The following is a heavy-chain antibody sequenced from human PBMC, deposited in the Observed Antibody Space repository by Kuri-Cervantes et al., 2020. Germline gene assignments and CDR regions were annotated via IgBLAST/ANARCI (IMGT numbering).Heavy chain of an antibody. CDR3: ARAKNIVATLMD. J-gene: IGHJ4*02. CDR1: GGTYSSYA. V-gene: IGHV1-69*13. CDR2: IIPIFGTA. Sequence: SVKVSCKASGGTYSSYAISWVRQAPGQGLEWMGGIIPIFGTANYAQKFQGRVTITADESTSTAYMELSSLRSEDTAVYYCARAKNIVATLMDWCQGTPVTVSS. D-gene: IGHD5-12*01.